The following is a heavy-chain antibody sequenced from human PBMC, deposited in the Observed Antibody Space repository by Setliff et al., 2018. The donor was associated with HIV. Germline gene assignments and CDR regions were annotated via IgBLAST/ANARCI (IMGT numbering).Heavy chain of an antibody. V-gene: IGHV7-4-1*02. Sequence: VASVKVSCKASGYSFADYAMNWVRQAPRQGLEWMGYINTNTGNPTYAQGFTGRVVFSFDTSVTTAYLQITGLRTEDTAVYFCARGGTHYDFWSGYRLGYFDLWGRGTLVTVSS. CDR3: ARGGTHYDFWSGYRLGYFDL. D-gene: IGHD3-3*01. CDR2: INTNTGNP. J-gene: IGHJ2*01. CDR1: GYSFADYA.